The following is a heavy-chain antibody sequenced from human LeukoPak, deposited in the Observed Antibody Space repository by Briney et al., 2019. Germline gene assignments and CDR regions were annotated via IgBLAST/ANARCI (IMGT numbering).Heavy chain of an antibody. CDR3: ARDSRGCSSTSCYSYAMDV. Sequence: SETLSLTCTVSGGSISSGGYYWSWIRQHPGKGLEWIGYIYYSGSTYYNPSLKSRVTISVDTSKNQFSLKLSSVTAADTAVYYCARDSRGCSSTSCYSYAMDVWGQGTTVTVSS. D-gene: IGHD2-2*01. J-gene: IGHJ6*02. V-gene: IGHV4-31*03. CDR2: IYYSGST. CDR1: GGSISSGGYY.